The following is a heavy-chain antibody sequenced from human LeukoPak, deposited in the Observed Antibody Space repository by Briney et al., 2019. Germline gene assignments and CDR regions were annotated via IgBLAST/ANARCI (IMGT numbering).Heavy chain of an antibody. CDR3: ARGRVWGLDY. D-gene: IGHD7-27*01. Sequence: ASVKVSCRASGFSLIVYYMHWVRQAPGQGLEWMGWIDPKSGGTSSAQSFQGRLTMTSDTSISTVYMELSGLRSDDTATYYCARGRVWGLDYWGLGTLVTVSS. CDR1: GFSLIVYY. CDR2: IDPKSGGT. V-gene: IGHV1-2*02. J-gene: IGHJ4*02.